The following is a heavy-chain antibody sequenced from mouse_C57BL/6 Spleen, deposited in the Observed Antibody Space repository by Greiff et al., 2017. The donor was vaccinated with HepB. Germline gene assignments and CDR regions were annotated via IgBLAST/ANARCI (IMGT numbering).Heavy chain of an antibody. D-gene: IGHD1-1*01. V-gene: IGHV14-4*01. CDR3: TTRGTTVVARDWFAY. CDR1: GFNIKDDY. J-gene: IGHJ3*01. Sequence: EVQLQQSGAELVRPGASVKLSCTASGFNIKDDYMHWVKQRPEQGLEWIGWIDPENGDTEYASKFQGKATITADTSSNTAYLQLSSLTSEDTAVYYCTTRGTTVVARDWFAYWGQGTLVTVSA. CDR2: IDPENGDT.